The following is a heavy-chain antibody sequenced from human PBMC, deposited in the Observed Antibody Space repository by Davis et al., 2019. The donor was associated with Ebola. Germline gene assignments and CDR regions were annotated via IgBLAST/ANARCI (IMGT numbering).Heavy chain of an antibody. V-gene: IGHV1-46*01. J-gene: IGHJ4*02. CDR3: ARDSTTPTSSIAARPRQDY. CDR2: INPSGGST. CDR1: GYTFTSYA. D-gene: IGHD6-6*01. Sequence: ASVKVSCKASGYTFTSYAMHWVRQAPGQGLEWMGIINPSGGSTSYAQKFQGRVTMTTDTSTSTAYMELRSLRSDDTAVYYCARDSTTPTSSIAARPRQDYWGQGTLVTVSS.